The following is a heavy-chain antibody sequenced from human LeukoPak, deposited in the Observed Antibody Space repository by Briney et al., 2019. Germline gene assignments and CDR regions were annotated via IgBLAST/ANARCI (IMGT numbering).Heavy chain of an antibody. V-gene: IGHV4-39*07. CDR1: GGSISSSGYY. D-gene: IGHD6-19*01. CDR2: INHSGST. CDR3: ARGRSGWYDY. Sequence: SETLSLTCTVSGGSISSSGYYWGWIRQPPGKGLEWIGEINHSGSTNYNPSLKSRVTISVDTSKNQFSLKLSSVPAADTAVYYCARGRSGWYDYWGQGTLVTVSS. J-gene: IGHJ4*02.